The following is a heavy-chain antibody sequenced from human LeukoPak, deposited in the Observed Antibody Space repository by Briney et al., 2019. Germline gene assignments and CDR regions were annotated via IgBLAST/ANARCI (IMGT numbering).Heavy chain of an antibody. CDR1: GYTFTSYG. V-gene: IGHV1-18*01. Sequence: ASVKVSCKASGYTFTSYGISWVRQAPGQGLEWMGWISAYNGNTNYAQKLQGRVTMTTDTATSTAYMELRSLRSDDTAVYYCDGYSSSWLLRDFDLWGRGTLVTVSS. CDR2: ISAYNGNT. CDR3: DGYSSSWLLRDFDL. J-gene: IGHJ2*01. D-gene: IGHD6-13*01.